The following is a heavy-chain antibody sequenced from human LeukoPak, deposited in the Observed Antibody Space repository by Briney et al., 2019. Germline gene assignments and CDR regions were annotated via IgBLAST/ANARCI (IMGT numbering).Heavy chain of an antibody. Sequence: GRPLRLSCAASGFTFSSYGMHWVRQAPGKGLEWVAVISYDGSDKYSADSVKGRFTISRDNSKNTLYLQMNSLRPEDTAVYYCARGARGSGWRGFDYWGQGTLVTVSS. CDR3: ARGARGSGWRGFDY. CDR1: GFTFSSYG. D-gene: IGHD6-19*01. J-gene: IGHJ4*02. CDR2: ISYDGSDK. V-gene: IGHV3-30*03.